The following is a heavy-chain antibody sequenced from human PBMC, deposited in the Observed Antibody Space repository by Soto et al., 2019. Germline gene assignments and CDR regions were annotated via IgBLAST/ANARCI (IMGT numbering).Heavy chain of an antibody. J-gene: IGHJ6*02. D-gene: IGHD3-22*01. V-gene: IGHV3-7*05. CDR3: ARQSPPYYDSSGYDV. CDR2: IKQDGSEK. CDR1: GFTFSSYW. Sequence: GGSLRLSCAASGFTFSSYWMSWVRQAPGKGLEWVANIKQDGSEKYYVDSVKGRFTISRDNAKNSLYLQMNSLRAEDTAVYYCARQSPPYYDSSGYDVWGQGTTVTVSS.